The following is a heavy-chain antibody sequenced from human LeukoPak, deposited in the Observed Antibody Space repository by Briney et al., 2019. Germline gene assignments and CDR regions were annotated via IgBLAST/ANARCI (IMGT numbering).Heavy chain of an antibody. V-gene: IGHV3-53*01. CDR2: LYSGGST. Sequence: GGSLRLSCVASGFSVSSDYMTWVRQAPGKGLEGVSVLYSGGSTYYADSVKGRFTISRDNSKNTLYLQMNNLRVEDTAVYYCARYHTALNYWGQGTLVTASS. CDR3: ARYHTALNY. CDR1: GFSVSSDY. J-gene: IGHJ4*02. D-gene: IGHD5-18*01.